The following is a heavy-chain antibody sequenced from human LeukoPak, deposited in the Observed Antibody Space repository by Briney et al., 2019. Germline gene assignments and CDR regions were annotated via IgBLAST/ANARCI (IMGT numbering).Heavy chain of an antibody. Sequence: SVKVSCKASGGTFSSYAISWVRQAPGQGLEWMGGIIPIFGTANYAQKFQGRVTITADESTSTAYMELSSLRSEDTAVYYCARDPGIAAAGTRYFDYWGQGTLVTASS. CDR1: GGTFSSYA. CDR2: IIPIFGTA. D-gene: IGHD6-13*01. J-gene: IGHJ4*02. CDR3: ARDPGIAAAGTRYFDY. V-gene: IGHV1-69*13.